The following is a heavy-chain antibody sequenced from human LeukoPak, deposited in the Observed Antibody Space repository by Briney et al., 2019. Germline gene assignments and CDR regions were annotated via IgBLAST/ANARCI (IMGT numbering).Heavy chain of an antibody. Sequence: GSLRLSCAASGFTFSTYWMHWVRQAPGKGLVWVSHINSDGSSTNYADSVKGRFTISRDNAKNTLYRQMNSLRAEDTAVYYCAGPMTEIDYWGQGTLVTVSS. CDR2: INSDGSST. D-gene: IGHD2-21*02. CDR3: AGPMTEIDY. V-gene: IGHV3-74*01. J-gene: IGHJ4*02. CDR1: GFTFSTYW.